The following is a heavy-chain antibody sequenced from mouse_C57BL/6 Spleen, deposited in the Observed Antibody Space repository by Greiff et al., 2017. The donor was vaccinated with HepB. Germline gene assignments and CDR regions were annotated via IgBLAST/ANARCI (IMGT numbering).Heavy chain of an antibody. CDR3: ARSLSYYDAMDY. V-gene: IGHV7-3*01. J-gene: IGHJ4*01. D-gene: IGHD1-1*01. CDR1: GFTFTDYY. Sequence: EVKLVESGGGLVQPGGSLSLSCAASGFTFTDYYMSWVRQPPGKALEWLGFIRNKANGYTTEYSASVKGRCTISRDNSQSILYLKMNSLRAEDSATYYCARSLSYYDAMDYWGQGTSVTVSS. CDR2: IRNKANGYTT.